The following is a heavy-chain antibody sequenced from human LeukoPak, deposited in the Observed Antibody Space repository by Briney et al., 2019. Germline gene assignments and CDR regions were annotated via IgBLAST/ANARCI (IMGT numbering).Heavy chain of an antibody. V-gene: IGHV3-23*01. CDR3: AKDSLSYYDFWSGYYTGGPYFDY. J-gene: IGHJ4*02. Sequence: GGSLRLSCAASRFTFSSYAMSWVRQAPGKGLEWVSAISGSGGSTYYADSVKGRFTISRDNSKNTLYLQMNSLRAEDTAVYYCAKDSLSYYDFWSGYYTGGPYFDYWGQGTLVTVSS. D-gene: IGHD3-3*01. CDR2: ISGSGGST. CDR1: RFTFSSYA.